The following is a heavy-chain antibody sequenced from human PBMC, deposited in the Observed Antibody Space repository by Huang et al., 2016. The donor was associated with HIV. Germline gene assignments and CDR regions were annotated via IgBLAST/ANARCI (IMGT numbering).Heavy chain of an antibody. CDR3: ARARGYYDSSVSYYFDY. D-gene: IGHD3-22*01. Sequence: QVQLVQSGAEVKKPGSSVKVSCKASGGTFSSYAISWVRQAPGQGLEGMGGIIPIVGTANDAQKFQGRVTITADESTSTAYMELSSLRSEDTAVYYCARARGYYDSSVSYYFDYWGQGTLVTVSS. J-gene: IGHJ4*02. CDR1: GGTFSSYA. CDR2: IIPIVGTA. V-gene: IGHV1-69*13.